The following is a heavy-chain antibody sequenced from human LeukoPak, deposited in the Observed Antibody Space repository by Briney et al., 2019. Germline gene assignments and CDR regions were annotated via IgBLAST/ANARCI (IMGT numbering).Heavy chain of an antibody. V-gene: IGHV4-31*03. Sequence: PSQTLSLTCTVSGGSISSGGYYWSWIRQHPGKGLEWIGYIYYSGSTYYNPSLKSRVTISVDTSKNQFSLKLSSVTAADTAVYYCARRDPHPFYDFWSGYLAAAFDIWGQGTMVTVSS. J-gene: IGHJ3*02. CDR2: IYYSGST. D-gene: IGHD3-3*01. CDR3: ARRDPHPFYDFWSGYLAAAFDI. CDR1: GGSISSGGYY.